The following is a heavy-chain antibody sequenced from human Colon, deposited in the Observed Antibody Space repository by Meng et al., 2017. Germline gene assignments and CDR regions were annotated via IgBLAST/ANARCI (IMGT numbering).Heavy chain of an antibody. CDR2: IYDTAST. J-gene: IGHJ4*02. Sequence: SETLSLTCTVSGDSVSSDYWSWIRQPPGKGPEWIAFIYDTASTNYNPSLKSRVTISVDTSKNQSSLNLSSVTAADTAVYYCARGPPSDYWGPGTLVTVSS. V-gene: IGHV4-59*02. CDR3: ARGPPSDY. CDR1: GDSVSSDY.